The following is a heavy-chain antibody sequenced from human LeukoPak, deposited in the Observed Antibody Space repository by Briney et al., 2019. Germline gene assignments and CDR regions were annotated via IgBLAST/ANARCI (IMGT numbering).Heavy chain of an antibody. Sequence: GASVKVSCKASGYTFTGYYMHWVRQAPGQGLEWMGWINPNTGGTNYAQKFQGRVTMTRDTAISTAYMELGRLTSDDTAVYYCASYPRYMSSPPFDYWGQGTPVTVSS. V-gene: IGHV1-2*02. D-gene: IGHD5-12*01. J-gene: IGHJ4*02. CDR2: INPNTGGT. CDR1: GYTFTGYY. CDR3: ASYPRYMSSPPFDY.